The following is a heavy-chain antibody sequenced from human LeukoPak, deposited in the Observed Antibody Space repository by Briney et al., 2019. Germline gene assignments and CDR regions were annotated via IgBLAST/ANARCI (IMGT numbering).Heavy chain of an antibody. D-gene: IGHD2-15*01. CDR1: GFTVSSND. J-gene: IGHJ4*02. CDR2: IYSGGST. Sequence: GGSLRLSCAASGFTVSSNDMSWVRQAPGKGLEWVSVIYSGGSTYYADSVKGRFTISRDNSKNTLYLQMNSLRAEDTAVYYCARVEGYCSGGSCYFGYFDYWGQGTLVTVSS. CDR3: ARVEGYCSGGSCYFGYFDY. V-gene: IGHV3-66*01.